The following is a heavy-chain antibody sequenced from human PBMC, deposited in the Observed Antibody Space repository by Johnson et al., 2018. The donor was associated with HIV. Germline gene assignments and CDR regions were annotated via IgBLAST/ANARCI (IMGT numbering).Heavy chain of an antibody. CDR3: TRDLHWGAARCAFDI. CDR1: GFTFSTNA. D-gene: IGHD6-6*01. CDR2: IKSKIDDGTI. Sequence: VQLVESGGVLVQPGGSLRLSCAASGFTFSTNAMSWVRQAPGKGLEWVGRIKSKIDDGTIDYATPVKGRFRISRDDSKNTLHLQMNSLKIEDTAVYYCTRDLHWGAARCAFDIWGQGTMVTVSS. V-gene: IGHV3-15*01. J-gene: IGHJ3*02.